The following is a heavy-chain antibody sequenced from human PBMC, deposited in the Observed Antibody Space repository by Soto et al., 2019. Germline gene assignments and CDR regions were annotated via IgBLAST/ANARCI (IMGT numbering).Heavy chain of an antibody. V-gene: IGHV4-61*01. J-gene: IGHJ4*02. Sequence: SETLSLTCTVSCGSVSSGSYYWSWIRQPPGKGLERIGYIYYSGSTNYNPSLKSRVSISVDTSKNQFSLKLSSVTAADTAVYFCATSGGPLLWFGEFDYWGQGTLVTVSS. CDR1: CGSVSSGSYY. CDR3: ATSGGPLLWFGEFDY. D-gene: IGHD3-10*01. CDR2: IYYSGST.